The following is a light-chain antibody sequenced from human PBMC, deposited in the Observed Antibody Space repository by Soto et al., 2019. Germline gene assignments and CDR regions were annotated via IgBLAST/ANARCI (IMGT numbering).Light chain of an antibody. CDR1: QSVSRY. J-gene: IGKJ1*01. Sequence: EIVLTQSPATLSLSPGERATLSCRASQSVSRYLAWYQQKPGQAPRLLIYDASNKATGIPARFSGSGSGTDFTLTSSSLEPEDFALYYCQQRSNWPRTFGQGTKVEIK. V-gene: IGKV3-11*01. CDR3: QQRSNWPRT. CDR2: DAS.